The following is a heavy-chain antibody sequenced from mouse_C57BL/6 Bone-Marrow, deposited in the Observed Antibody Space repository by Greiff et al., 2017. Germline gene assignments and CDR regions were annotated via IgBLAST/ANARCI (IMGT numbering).Heavy chain of an antibody. D-gene: IGHD1-3*01. CDR3: ASNYYYFDY. CDR1: GYTFTDYN. V-gene: IGHV1-22*01. CDR2: INPNNGGT. Sequence: EVKLQQSGPELVKPGASVKMSCKASGYTFTDYNMHWVKQSHGKSLEWIGYINPNNGGTSYNQKFKGKATLTVNKSSSTAYMELRSLTSEDSAVYYCASNYYYFDYWGQGTTLTVSS. J-gene: IGHJ2*01.